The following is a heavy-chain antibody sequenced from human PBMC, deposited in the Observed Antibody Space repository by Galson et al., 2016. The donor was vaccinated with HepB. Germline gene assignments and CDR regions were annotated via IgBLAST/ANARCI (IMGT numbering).Heavy chain of an antibody. CDR2: ITPSGTFA. Sequence: SLRLSCAASGFTFTSYSMFWVRQAPGKALEWISYITPSGTFANYADSVRGRFTISRDNANNLFYVQLNSLRVEDTAVYYCARGASGYDISRGFPASDYWGQGALVTVSS. V-gene: IGHV3-21*05. CDR3: ARGASGYDISRGFPASDY. D-gene: IGHD3-9*01. J-gene: IGHJ4*02. CDR1: GFTFTSYS.